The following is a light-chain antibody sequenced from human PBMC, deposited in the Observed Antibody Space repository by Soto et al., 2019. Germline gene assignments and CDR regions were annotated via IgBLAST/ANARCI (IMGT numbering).Light chain of an antibody. CDR1: SSDVGGYDY. CDR2: EVT. CDR3: SSHTSGDTRV. V-gene: IGLV2-14*01. Sequence: QSALTQPASVSGSPGQSIAISCTGTSSDVGGYDYVSWYQQHPDKAPKRIIYEVTKRPSGVSNRFSGSKSGNTASLTISGLQPDDEADYYCSSHTSGDTRVFGSGTKLPVL. J-gene: IGLJ1*01.